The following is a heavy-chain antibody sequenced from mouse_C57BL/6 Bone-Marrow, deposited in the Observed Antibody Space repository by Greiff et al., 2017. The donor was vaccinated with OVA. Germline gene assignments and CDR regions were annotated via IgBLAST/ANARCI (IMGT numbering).Heavy chain of an antibody. CDR2: IYPRSGNT. J-gene: IGHJ1*03. D-gene: IGHD2-5*01. CDR3: AREDSNYVRWYFDV. CDR1: GYTFTSYG. Sequence: QVQLQQSGAELARPGASVKLSCKASGYTFTSYGISWVKQRTGQGLEWIGEIYPRSGNTYYNEKFKGKATLTADKSSSTAYMELRSLTSEDSAVYFCAREDSNYVRWYFDVWGTVTTVTVSS. V-gene: IGHV1-81*01.